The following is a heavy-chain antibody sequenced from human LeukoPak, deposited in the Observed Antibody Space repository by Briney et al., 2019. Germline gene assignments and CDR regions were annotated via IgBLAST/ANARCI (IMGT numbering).Heavy chain of an antibody. Sequence: SETLSLTCAVYGGSFSGYYWSWIRQPPGKGLEWIGEINHSGSTNYNPSFKSRFSISVATSKNQFSLKLSSVTAADTAVYYCARLSSMVRGVRNYMDVWGKGTTVTISS. CDR3: ARLSSMVRGVRNYMDV. CDR1: GGSFSGYY. J-gene: IGHJ6*03. V-gene: IGHV4-34*01. D-gene: IGHD3-10*01. CDR2: INHSGST.